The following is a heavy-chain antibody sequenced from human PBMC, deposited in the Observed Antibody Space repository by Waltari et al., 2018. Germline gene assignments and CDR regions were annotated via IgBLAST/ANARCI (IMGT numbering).Heavy chain of an antibody. CDR2: MNPNSGNT. CDR3: ARVLGYDFWSGYHYGMDV. Sequence: QVQLVQSGAEVKKPGASVKVSCKASGYTFTSYDITWVRQATGQGLEWMGWMNPNSGNTGYAQKFQGRVTMTRNTSISTAYMELSSLRSEDTAVYYCARVLGYDFWSGYHYGMDVWGQGTTVTVSS. J-gene: IGHJ6*02. V-gene: IGHV1-8*01. CDR1: GYTFTSYD. D-gene: IGHD3-3*01.